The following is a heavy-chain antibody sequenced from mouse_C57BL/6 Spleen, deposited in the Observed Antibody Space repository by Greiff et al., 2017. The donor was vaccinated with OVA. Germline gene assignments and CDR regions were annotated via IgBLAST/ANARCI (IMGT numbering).Heavy chain of an antibody. D-gene: IGHD1-1*01. CDR2: INYDGSST. J-gene: IGHJ1*03. CDR1: GFTFSDYY. CDR3: ARAGGSSYGWYFDV. Sequence: EVKLMESEGGLVQPGSSMKLSCTASGFTFSDYYMAWVRQVPEKGLEWVANINYDGSSTYYLDSLKSRFIISRDNAKNILYLQMSSLKSEDTATYYCARAGGSSYGWYFDVWGTGTTVTVSS. V-gene: IGHV5-16*01.